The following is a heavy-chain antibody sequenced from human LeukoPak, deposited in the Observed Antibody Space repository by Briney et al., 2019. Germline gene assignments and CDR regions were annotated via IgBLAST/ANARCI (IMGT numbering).Heavy chain of an antibody. D-gene: IGHD3-10*01. CDR2: ISGRGGST. Sequence: GGSPRLSCAASGFTFSSYAMSGVRQAPGKGLEWGSAISGRGGSTYYADSVKGRFTISRDNAKNTLYLQMTSLRAEDTAVYSCAKDQMVRGVMDYFDSGAREPWSPSPQ. CDR3: AKDQMVRGVMDYFDS. J-gene: IGHJ4*02. V-gene: IGHV3-23*01. CDR1: GFTFSSYA.